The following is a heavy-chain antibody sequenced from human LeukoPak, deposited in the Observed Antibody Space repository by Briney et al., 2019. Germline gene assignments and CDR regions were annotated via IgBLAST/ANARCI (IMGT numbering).Heavy chain of an antibody. CDR1: SNSISNTYY. V-gene: IGHV4-38-2*01. CDR2: IYNSGST. Sequence: SETLSLTCAVCSNSISNTYYWGWIRQPPGKELEWIGSIYNSGSTHYNPSLKSRVTISVDTSKYQFSLKLSSVSAADTAVYYCARNCSGNYFDYWGQGTLVTVSS. D-gene: IGHD2-15*01. J-gene: IGHJ4*02. CDR3: ARNCSGNYFDY.